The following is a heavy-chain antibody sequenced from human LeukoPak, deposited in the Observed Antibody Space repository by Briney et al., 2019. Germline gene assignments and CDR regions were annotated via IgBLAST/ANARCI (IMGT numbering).Heavy chain of an antibody. CDR2: ISGSSGTI. D-gene: IGHD3-10*01. CDR3: ARFKGPGGSPYNEVFDY. CDR1: GFTFSSFG. J-gene: IGHJ4*02. Sequence: GGSLRLSCAVSGFTFSSFGMNWVRQVPGKGLEWVSHISGSSGTIFYTESVKGRFTISRDNAKNSLYLQMNSLRPEDTAVYFCARFKGPGGSPYNEVFDYWGQGTLVTVSS. V-gene: IGHV3-48*01.